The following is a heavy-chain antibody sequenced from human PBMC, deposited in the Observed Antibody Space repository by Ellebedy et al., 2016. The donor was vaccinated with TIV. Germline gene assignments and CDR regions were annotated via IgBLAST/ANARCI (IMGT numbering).Heavy chain of an antibody. V-gene: IGHV1-69*04. CDR2: IIHILGIA. Sequence: AASVQVSCKASGGTFSSYAISWARQAPGQGLEWMGRIIHILGIANYAQKFQGRVTITADKSTSTAYMELSSLRSEDTAVYYCASLKEILTGYTNDAFDIWGQGTMVTVSS. D-gene: IGHD3-9*01. CDR1: GGTFSSYA. CDR3: ASLKEILTGYTNDAFDI. J-gene: IGHJ3*02.